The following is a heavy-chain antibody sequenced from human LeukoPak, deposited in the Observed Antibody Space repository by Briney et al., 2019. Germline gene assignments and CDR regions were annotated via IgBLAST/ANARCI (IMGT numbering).Heavy chain of an antibody. Sequence: GGSLRLPCAASGFTFSSYSMNWVRQAPGKGLEWVSSISSSSSYIYYADSVKGRFTISRANAKNSLYLQMNSLRAEDTAVYYCARLDDSSGYPRAFDIWGQGTMVTVSS. CDR3: ARLDDSSGYPRAFDI. D-gene: IGHD3-22*01. V-gene: IGHV3-21*01. CDR1: GFTFSSYS. CDR2: ISSSSSYI. J-gene: IGHJ3*02.